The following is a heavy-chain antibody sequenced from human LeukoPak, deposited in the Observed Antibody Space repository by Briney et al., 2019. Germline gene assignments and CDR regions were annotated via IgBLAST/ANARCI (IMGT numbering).Heavy chain of an antibody. Sequence: GGSLRLSCAASGFTFSSYWMCGVCAAPGKGLEWVANIKQDGSEKYYVDSVKGRFTISRDNAKNSLYLQMNSLRAEDTAVYYCAREDATALDYWGQGTLVTVSS. CDR1: GFTFSSYW. V-gene: IGHV3-7*01. J-gene: IGHJ4*02. D-gene: IGHD4-17*01. CDR3: AREDATALDY. CDR2: IKQDGSEK.